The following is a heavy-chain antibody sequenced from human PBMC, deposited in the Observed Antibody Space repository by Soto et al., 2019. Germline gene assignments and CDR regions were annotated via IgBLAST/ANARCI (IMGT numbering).Heavy chain of an antibody. Sequence: SVEVSCKASGYTFTNFGVTWVRRAPGQGLEWMGWISAYTDTPNYAQKFQGRVTMTIDTSTSTAYMDLRSLTSDDTAVYYCARVIPCVETWFDPCGQVNMVTVSS. V-gene: IGHV1-18*01. CDR2: ISAYTDTP. CDR1: GYTFTNFG. J-gene: IGHJ5*02. D-gene: IGHD2-2*01. CDR3: ARVIPCVETWFDP.